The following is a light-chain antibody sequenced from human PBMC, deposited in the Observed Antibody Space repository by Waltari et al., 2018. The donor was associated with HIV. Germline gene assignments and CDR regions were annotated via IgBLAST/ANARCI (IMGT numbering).Light chain of an antibody. CDR1: SLRSYY. V-gene: IGLV3-19*01. J-gene: IGLJ2*01. CDR2: GKN. CDR3: NAPDSSGTGV. Sequence: SSELTQDPAVSVALGQTVRITCQGDSLRSYYASWYQQKPGQAPVLVIYGKNNRPSGIPDRFSGSSSGNTASLTSTGAEAEDEAEFYCNAPDSSGTGVFGGGTKLIVL.